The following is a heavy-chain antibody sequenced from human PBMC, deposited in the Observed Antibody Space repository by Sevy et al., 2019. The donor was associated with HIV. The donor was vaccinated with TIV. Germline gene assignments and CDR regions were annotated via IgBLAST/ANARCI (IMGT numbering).Heavy chain of an antibody. J-gene: IGHJ6*02. CDR2: ISGRGDTT. CDR1: GFTFNDYA. D-gene: IGHD3-3*01. CDR3: AKDHYTAVTIFGVITPGYYGMDV. V-gene: IGHV3-23*01. Sequence: GGSLRLSCAASGFTFNDYAMSWVRQAPGKGLEWVYTISGRGDTTNYADSVKGRFTISRDNSENTLYLQMNSLRAEDSAVLYCAKDHYTAVTIFGVITPGYYGMDVWGQGTTVTVSS.